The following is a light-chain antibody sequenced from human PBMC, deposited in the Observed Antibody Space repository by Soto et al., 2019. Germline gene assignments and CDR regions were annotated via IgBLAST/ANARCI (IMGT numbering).Light chain of an antibody. CDR3: QQYNNWLT. Sequence: DIVMTQSPDSLAVSLGERATINCKSSQSVLYSSNNKNYLAWYQQKPGQPPKALIYWASNREFGVPDRFSGSGSGTEFTLTISSLQSEDFAVYYCQQYNNWLTFGGGTKVDIK. J-gene: IGKJ4*01. V-gene: IGKV4-1*01. CDR2: WAS. CDR1: QSVLYSSNNKNY.